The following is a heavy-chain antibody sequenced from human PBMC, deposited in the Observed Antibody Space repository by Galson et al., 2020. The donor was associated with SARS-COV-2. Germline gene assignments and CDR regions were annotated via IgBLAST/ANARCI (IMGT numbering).Heavy chain of an antibody. Sequence: GGSLRLSCAASGFTFSNAWMSWVRQAPGKGLEWVGRIKSKTDGGTTDYAAPVKGRFTISRDDSKNTLYLQMNSLKTEDTAVYYCTTVEGQRITIFGVVAYNDYWGQGTLGTVSS. J-gene: IGHJ4*02. CDR2: IKSKTDGGTT. CDR1: GFTFSNAW. D-gene: IGHD3-3*01. V-gene: IGHV3-15*01. CDR3: TTVEGQRITIFGVVAYNDY.